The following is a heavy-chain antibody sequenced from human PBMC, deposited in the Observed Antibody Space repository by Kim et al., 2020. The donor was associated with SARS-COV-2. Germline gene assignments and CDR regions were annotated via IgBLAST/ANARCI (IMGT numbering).Heavy chain of an antibody. V-gene: IGHV3-7*03. CDR3: VRGIPSA. J-gene: IGHJ5*02. D-gene: IGHD2-21*01. CDR2: LNQDGSAK. Sequence: GGSLRLSCAASGFTFSSYWMSWVRQAPGKGLEWVANLNQDGSAKFYVDPVKGRFTISRDNAKNSVFLQMNSLQAEDTAVYYCVRGIPSAWGQGTLVTVSS. CDR1: GFTFSSYW.